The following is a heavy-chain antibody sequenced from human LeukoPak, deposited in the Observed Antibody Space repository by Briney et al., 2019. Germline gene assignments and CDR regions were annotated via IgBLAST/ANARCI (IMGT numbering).Heavy chain of an antibody. Sequence: GGSLRLSCAASGFTFSSYWMHWVRQAPGKGLVWVSRIDSDGTGTICADSVRGRFTISRDNAKNTMYLQMNSLRAEDTAVYYCTREGSDPWGQGTLVTVSS. J-gene: IGHJ5*02. CDR1: GFTFSSYW. V-gene: IGHV3-74*01. CDR2: IDSDGTGT. CDR3: TREGSDP.